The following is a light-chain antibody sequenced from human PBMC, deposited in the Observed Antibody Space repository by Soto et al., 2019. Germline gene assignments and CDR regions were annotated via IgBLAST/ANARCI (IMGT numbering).Light chain of an antibody. CDR1: RGICKY. J-gene: IGKJ5*01. CDR3: QQYDNLLT. CDR2: DAS. V-gene: IGKV1-33*01. Sequence: IQMTQSPSSLSASVGDRVTITCQASRGICKYLNWYQQKPGKAPKLLIYDASNLETGVPSRFSGSGSGTDFTFTIRSLQPEDIATYYCQQYDNLLTFGQGTRLEIK.